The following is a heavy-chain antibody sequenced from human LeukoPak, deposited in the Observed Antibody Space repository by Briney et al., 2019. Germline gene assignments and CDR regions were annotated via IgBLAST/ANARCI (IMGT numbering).Heavy chain of an antibody. CDR1: GYTFTSYG. J-gene: IGHJ3*02. CDR2: ISAYNGNT. CDR3: ARDRFNFMVTTEDAFDI. Sequence: ASVKVSCKASGYTFTSYGISWVRQAPGQGLEWMGWISAYNGNTNYAQKLQGRVTMTTDTSTSTAYMELRSLKSDDTAVYYCARDRFNFMVTTEDAFDIWGQGTMVTVSS. D-gene: IGHD5-18*01. V-gene: IGHV1-18*01.